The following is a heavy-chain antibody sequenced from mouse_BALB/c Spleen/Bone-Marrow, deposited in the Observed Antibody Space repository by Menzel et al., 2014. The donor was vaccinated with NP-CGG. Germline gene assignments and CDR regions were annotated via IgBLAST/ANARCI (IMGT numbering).Heavy chain of an antibody. CDR1: GYSITSDYA. J-gene: IGHJ2*01. V-gene: IGHV3-2*02. CDR2: ISYSGST. CDR3: ARDYFDY. Sequence: EVQGVESGPGLVKPSQSLSLTCTVTGYSITSDYAWNWIRQLPGNKLEWMGYISYSGSTSYNPSLKSRISITRDTSKNQFFLQLNSVTTEDTATYYCARDYFDYWGQGTTLTVSS.